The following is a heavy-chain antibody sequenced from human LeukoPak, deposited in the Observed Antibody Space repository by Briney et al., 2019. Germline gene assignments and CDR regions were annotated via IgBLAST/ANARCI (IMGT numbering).Heavy chain of an antibody. D-gene: IGHD1-26*01. Sequence: PGGSLRLSCAASGFTFSRHWMSWVRQAPGKGLEWVAFTRSDDSDKYYIGSVKGRFTISRDNSKNTLYLQMSSLRAEDTAVYYCGKHDSASDYWGQGTLVTVSS. CDR3: GKHDSASDY. V-gene: IGHV3-30*02. J-gene: IGHJ4*02. CDR2: TRSDDSDK. CDR1: GFTFSRHW.